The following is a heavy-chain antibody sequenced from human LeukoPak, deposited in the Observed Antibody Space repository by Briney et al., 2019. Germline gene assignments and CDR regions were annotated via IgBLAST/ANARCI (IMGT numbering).Heavy chain of an antibody. CDR2: ISSSGSTI. D-gene: IGHD5-18*01. CDR1: GFTFSDYY. Sequence: PGGSLRLSCAASGFTFSDYYMSWIRQAPGKGLEGVSYISSSGSTIYYADSVKGRFTISRDNAKNSLYLQMNSLRAEDTAVYYCAREPFGYSYGLRFYGMDVWGQGTTVTVSS. CDR3: AREPFGYSYGLRFYGMDV. J-gene: IGHJ6*02. V-gene: IGHV3-11*01.